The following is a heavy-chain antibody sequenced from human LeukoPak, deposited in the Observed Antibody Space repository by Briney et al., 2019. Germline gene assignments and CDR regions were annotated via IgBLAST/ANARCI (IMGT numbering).Heavy chain of an antibody. CDR2: ISYDGNKK. Sequence: GSLRLPCAASGIHFPKYTIHWVRQAPGKGLEWVAVISYDGNKKYYADSVKGRFTISRDNSKNTLYLQMNSLRAEDTAVYYCARGHSGWYDYWGQGTLVTVSS. V-gene: IGHV3-30*04. J-gene: IGHJ4*02. CDR3: ARGHSGWYDY. CDR1: GIHFPKYT. D-gene: IGHD6-19*01.